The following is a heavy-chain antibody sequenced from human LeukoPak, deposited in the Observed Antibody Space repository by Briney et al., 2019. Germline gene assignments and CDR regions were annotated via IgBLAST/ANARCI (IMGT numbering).Heavy chain of an antibody. CDR1: GFTFSIYS. V-gene: IGHV3-21*01. J-gene: IGHJ4*02. Sequence: GGSLRLSCPASGFTFSIYSMNWVRQAPGKGLDWVSSISSSSSSIYYADSVKGRFTISRDNAKNSLYLQMNSLRAEDTAVYYCARASGDIVETATMGSYWGQGTLVTVSS. D-gene: IGHD5-18*01. CDR2: ISSSSSSI. CDR3: ARASGDIVETATMGSY.